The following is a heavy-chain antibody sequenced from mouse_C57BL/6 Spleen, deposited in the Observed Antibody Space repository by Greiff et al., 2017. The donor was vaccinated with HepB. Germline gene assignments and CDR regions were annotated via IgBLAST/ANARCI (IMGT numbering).Heavy chain of an antibody. CDR2: IDPENGDT. V-gene: IGHV14-4*01. Sequence: EVKLVESGAELVRPGASVKLSCTASGFNIKDDYMHWVKQRPEQGLEWIGWIDPENGDTEYASKFQGKATITADTSSNTAYLQLSSLTSEDTAVYYCTTDYYYGSSYGFAYWGQGTLVTVSA. CDR3: TTDYYYGSSYGFAY. J-gene: IGHJ3*01. D-gene: IGHD1-1*01. CDR1: GFNIKDDY.